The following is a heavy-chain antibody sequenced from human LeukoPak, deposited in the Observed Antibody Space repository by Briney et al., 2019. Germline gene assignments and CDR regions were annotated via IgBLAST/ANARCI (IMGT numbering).Heavy chain of an antibody. V-gene: IGHV3-23*01. D-gene: IGHD1-26*01. CDR1: GFTFSGYA. CDR3: AKVITSGSYHFDY. J-gene: IGHJ4*02. Sequence: GGSLRLSCAASGFTFSGYATSWVRQAPGKGLEWVSAISGSGGSTHYADSVKGRFTISRDISKNTLYLQMNSLRAEDTAIYYCAKVITSGSYHFDYWGQGTLVTVSS. CDR2: ISGSGGST.